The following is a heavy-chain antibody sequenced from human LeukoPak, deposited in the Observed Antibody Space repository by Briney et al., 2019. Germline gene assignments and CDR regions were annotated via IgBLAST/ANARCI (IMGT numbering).Heavy chain of an antibody. CDR1: GGSISSSRYY. CDR3: AREVVVVVAAQNYGMDV. CDR2: IDSSGSI. V-gene: IGHV4-39*02. Sequence: PSETLSLTCIVSGGSISSSRYYWGWIRQPPGEGLEWIGTIDSSGSIYYNPSLKSRVTMSVDTSKNQSSLKLSSVTAADTAVYYCAREVVVVVAAQNYGMDVWAKGPRSPSP. J-gene: IGHJ6*02. D-gene: IGHD2-15*01.